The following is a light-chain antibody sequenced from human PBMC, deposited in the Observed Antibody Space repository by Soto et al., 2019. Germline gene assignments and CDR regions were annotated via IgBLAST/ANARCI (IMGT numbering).Light chain of an antibody. CDR3: GSWDSSLSAYV. V-gene: IGLV1-51*01. Sequence: QSVLTQAPSVSGAPGQRGTLSCTGSSSNIGAGYDVHWYQQLSGTAPKLLIYDDNKRPSGIPDRFSGSKSGTSATLGITGFHTGDEADYHCGSWDSSLSAYVFGTGTKVTVL. CDR1: SSNIGAGYD. J-gene: IGLJ1*01. CDR2: DDN.